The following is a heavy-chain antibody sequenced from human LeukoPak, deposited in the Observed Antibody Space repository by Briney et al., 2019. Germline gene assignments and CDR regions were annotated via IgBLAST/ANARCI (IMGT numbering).Heavy chain of an antibody. CDR1: GFTFSDYY. J-gene: IGHJ6*03. CDR3: ARNKIMSPRRVTAGGHYYYYMDV. V-gene: IGHV3-11*04. Sequence: PGGSLRLSCAAPGFTFSDYYMSSIRQAPGKGLEWVSYISSSGSTIYYADSVKGRFTISRDNAKNSLYLQMNSLRGDDTTVYYCARNKIMSPRRVTAGGHYYYYMDVWGKGTTVTVSS. D-gene: IGHD6-13*01. CDR2: ISSSGSTI.